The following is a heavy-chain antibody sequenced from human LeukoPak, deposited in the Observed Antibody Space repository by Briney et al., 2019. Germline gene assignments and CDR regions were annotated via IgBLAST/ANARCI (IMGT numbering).Heavy chain of an antibody. CDR1: GFTLSDYH. V-gene: IGHV3-11*01. Sequence: GGSLRLSCEASGFTLSDYHMSWIRQAPGKGLEWVSQISSSAYTMHHANSVKGRFTISRDNAKNSLSLQMNSLRADDTAVYYCARLNGYYSRGVDYWGQGTLVTVSS. CDR2: ISSSAYTM. CDR3: ARLNGYYSRGVDY. J-gene: IGHJ4*01. D-gene: IGHD2/OR15-2a*01.